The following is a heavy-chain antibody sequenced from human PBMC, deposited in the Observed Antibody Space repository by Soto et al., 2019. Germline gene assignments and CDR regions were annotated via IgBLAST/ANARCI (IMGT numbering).Heavy chain of an antibody. J-gene: IGHJ4*02. CDR2: ITTVKGKT. CDR1: GYIFTSYG. Sequence: QVQLVQSGPEVKKPGASVKVSCKTSGYIFTSYGISWVRQAPGQGLEWMGWITTVKGKTTYAQKFQGRVTMTTDTSTSTAYMEMRSLRSDDTAVYYCATRSPAFDYWGQGTLVTVSS. CDR3: ATRSPAFDY. V-gene: IGHV1-18*01.